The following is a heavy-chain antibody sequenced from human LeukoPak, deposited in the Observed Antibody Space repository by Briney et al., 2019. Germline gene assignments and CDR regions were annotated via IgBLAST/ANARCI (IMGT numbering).Heavy chain of an antibody. J-gene: IGHJ3*02. Sequence: SETLSLTCTVSGGSISSYYWSWIRQPPGKGLVWIGYIYYSGSTNYNPSLKSRVTISVDTSKNQFSLKLSSVTAADTAVYYCARHRYDSSGWATDAFDIWGLGTMVTVSA. CDR1: GGSISSYY. V-gene: IGHV4-59*08. CDR2: IYYSGST. D-gene: IGHD3-22*01. CDR3: ARHRYDSSGWATDAFDI.